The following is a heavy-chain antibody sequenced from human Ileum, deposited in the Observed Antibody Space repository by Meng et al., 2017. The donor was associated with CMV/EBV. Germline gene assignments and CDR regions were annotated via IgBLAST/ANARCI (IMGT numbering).Heavy chain of an antibody. J-gene: IGHJ4*02. CDR3: VNGGIQVGDY. CDR1: GIDFRRQW. V-gene: IGHV3-74*01. CDR2: LSHDGSGA. D-gene: IGHD3-10*01. Sequence: LSWAASGIDFRRQWMHWVRQKPEKGLLCVSHLSHDGSGAFYADCVKSRFFVSTDNAKNTLYLQMNSLRAEDTAVYYCVNGGIQVGDYWGQGTLVTVSS.